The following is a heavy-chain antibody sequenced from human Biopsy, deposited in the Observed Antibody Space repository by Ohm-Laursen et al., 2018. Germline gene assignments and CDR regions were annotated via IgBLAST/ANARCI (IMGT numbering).Heavy chain of an antibody. D-gene: IGHD2-2*01. CDR1: GFTFNNYG. CDR2: IFYDGSNT. CDR3: ARRSTTYCSSTSCSFDY. V-gene: IGHV3-30*03. J-gene: IGHJ4*02. Sequence: SLRLSCAASGFTFNNYGMQWVRQAPGKGLEWVAFIFYDGSNTYYADSVKGRFTISRDNSRGTLYLQMSSLRAEDTAVYYCARRSTTYCSSTSCSFDYWGQGTLVTVSS.